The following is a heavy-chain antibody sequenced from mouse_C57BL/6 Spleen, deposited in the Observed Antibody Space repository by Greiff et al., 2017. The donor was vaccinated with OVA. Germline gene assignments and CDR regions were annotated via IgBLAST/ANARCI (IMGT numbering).Heavy chain of an antibody. J-gene: IGHJ2*01. Sequence: VKLVESGPGLVQPSQSLSITCTVSGFSLTSYGVHWVRQSPGKGLEWLGVIWSGGSTDYNAAFISRLSISKDNSKSQVFFKMNSLQADDTAIDYCARRGYWEYYFDYWGQGTTLTVSS. D-gene: IGHD4-1*01. CDR2: IWSGGST. CDR1: GFSLTSYG. V-gene: IGHV2-2*01. CDR3: ARRGYWEYYFDY.